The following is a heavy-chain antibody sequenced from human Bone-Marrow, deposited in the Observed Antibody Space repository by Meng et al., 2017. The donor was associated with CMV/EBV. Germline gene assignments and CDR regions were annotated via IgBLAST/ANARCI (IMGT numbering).Heavy chain of an antibody. J-gene: IGHJ4*02. CDR1: GGTFSSYA. D-gene: IGHD2-2*01. Sequence: GGTFSSYAMRWVRQAPGQGLEWMGGIISILEIANYAQRFQDRVTIPADKSTSTVYMELSSLRSEDTAVYYCATHYCSGTTCLYYFAYWGQGTLVTVSS. CDR2: IISILEIA. CDR3: ATHYCSGTTCLYYFAY. V-gene: IGHV1-69*10.